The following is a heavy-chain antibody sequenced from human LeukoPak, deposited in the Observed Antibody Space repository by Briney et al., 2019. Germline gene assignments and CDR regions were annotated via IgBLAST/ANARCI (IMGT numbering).Heavy chain of an antibody. Sequence: GGSLRLSCAASGFTFSSYWMNWVRQTPGKGLEWVANIKQDGSEKYYVDFVKGRFTISRDNSKNTLYLQMNSLRAEDTAVYYCAREAGGVGNYWGQGTLVTVSS. CDR3: AREAGGVGNY. J-gene: IGHJ4*02. V-gene: IGHV3-7*03. D-gene: IGHD7-27*01. CDR1: GFTFSSYW. CDR2: IKQDGSEK.